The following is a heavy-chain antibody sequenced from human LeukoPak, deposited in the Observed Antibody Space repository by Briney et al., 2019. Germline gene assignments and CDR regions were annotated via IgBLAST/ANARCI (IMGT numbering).Heavy chain of an antibody. J-gene: IGHJ4*02. CDR3: AKDRSSGWYYFDY. D-gene: IGHD6-19*01. CDR1: GFTFSSYG. Sequence: GGSLRLSCAASGFTFSSYGMHWVRQAPGKGLEWVAFVRYDGSNKYYADSVKGRFTISRDNSKNTLYLQMNSLRAEDTAVYYCAKDRSSGWYYFDYWGQGTLVTVSS. CDR2: VRYDGSNK. V-gene: IGHV3-30*02.